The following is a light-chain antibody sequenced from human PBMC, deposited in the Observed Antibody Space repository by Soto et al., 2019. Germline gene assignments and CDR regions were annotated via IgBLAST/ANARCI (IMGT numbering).Light chain of an antibody. Sequence: QSVLTQPHSVSGTPGQRLTVSCSGSDSNIGSYSVHWFQQLPGTAPKLLISTTYQRPSGVPERFSGSKSGTSASLAISGLQSEDEADYYCAAWDGSLNGHVFGTGTKVTVL. CDR3: AAWDGSLNGHV. J-gene: IGLJ1*01. CDR2: TTY. CDR1: DSNIGSYS. V-gene: IGLV1-44*01.